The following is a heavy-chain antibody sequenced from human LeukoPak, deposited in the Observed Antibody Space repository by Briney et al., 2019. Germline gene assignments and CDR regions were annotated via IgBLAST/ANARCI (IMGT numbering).Heavy chain of an antibody. CDR3: AKDEGSAAMDYFDY. CDR2: ISSSGSTI. J-gene: IGHJ4*02. V-gene: IGHV3-11*01. Sequence: GGSLRLSCAASGFTFSDYYMSWIRQAPGKGLEWVSYISSSGSTIYYADSVKGRFTISRDNAKNSLYLQMNSLRAEDTALYYCAKDEGSAAMDYFDYWGQGTLVTVSS. D-gene: IGHD2-2*01. CDR1: GFTFSDYY.